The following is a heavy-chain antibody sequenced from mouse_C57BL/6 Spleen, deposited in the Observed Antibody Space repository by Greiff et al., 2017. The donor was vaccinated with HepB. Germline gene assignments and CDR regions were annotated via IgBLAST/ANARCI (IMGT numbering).Heavy chain of an antibody. CDR3: ARDHFGNYAMDY. D-gene: IGHD1-1*02. V-gene: IGHV5-4*01. CDR2: ISDGGSYT. J-gene: IGHJ4*01. Sequence: EVNLEESGGGLVKPGGSLKLSCAASGFTFSSYAMSWVRQTPEKRLEWVATISDGGSYTYYPDNVKGRFTISRDNAKSNVYLQMRHLKSEDTAMYYCARDHFGNYAMDYWGQGTSVTVSS. CDR1: GFTFSSYA.